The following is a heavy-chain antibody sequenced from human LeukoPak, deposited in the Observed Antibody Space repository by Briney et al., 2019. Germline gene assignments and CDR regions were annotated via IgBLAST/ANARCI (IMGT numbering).Heavy chain of an antibody. Sequence: GGSLRLSCAASGFTFSSYSMNWVRQAPGKGLEWVSYISSSSSTIYYADSVKGRFAISRDNAKNSLYLQMNSLRAEDTAVYYCASNRYSSSWGAEYFQHWGQGTLVTVSS. CDR1: GFTFSSYS. J-gene: IGHJ1*01. CDR2: ISSSSSTI. CDR3: ASNRYSSSWGAEYFQH. V-gene: IGHV3-48*04. D-gene: IGHD6-13*01.